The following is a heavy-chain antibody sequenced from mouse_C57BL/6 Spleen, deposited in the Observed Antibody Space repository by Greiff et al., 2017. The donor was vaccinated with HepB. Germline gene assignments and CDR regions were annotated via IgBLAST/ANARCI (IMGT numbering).Heavy chain of an antibody. CDR3: ARSGGYEDAMDY. Sequence: ESGAELVRPGTSVKVSCKASGYAFTNYLIEWVKQRPGQGLEWIGVINPGSGGTNYNEKFKGKATLTADKSSSTAYMQLSSLTSEDSAVYFCARSGGYEDAMDYWGQGTSVTVSS. D-gene: IGHD2-2*01. V-gene: IGHV1-54*01. J-gene: IGHJ4*01. CDR2: INPGSGGT. CDR1: GYAFTNYL.